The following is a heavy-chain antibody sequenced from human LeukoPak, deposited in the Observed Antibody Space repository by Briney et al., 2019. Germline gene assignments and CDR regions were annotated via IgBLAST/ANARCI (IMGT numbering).Heavy chain of an antibody. Sequence: GGSLRLSCAASGFTVSSNYMNWVRQAPGKGLEWVSVIYSGVSTYYADSVKGRFTISRDNSKNTLSLQMNSLRAEDTAMYYCAGTYDYDKGPCDIWGQGTLVTVSS. CDR2: IYSGVST. CDR3: AGTYDYDKGPCDI. CDR1: GFTVSSNY. D-gene: IGHD3-22*01. J-gene: IGHJ3*02. V-gene: IGHV3-53*01.